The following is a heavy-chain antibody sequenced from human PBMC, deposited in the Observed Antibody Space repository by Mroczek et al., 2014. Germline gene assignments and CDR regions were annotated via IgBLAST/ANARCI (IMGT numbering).Heavy chain of an antibody. CDR3: ARVRGSGGDRRAFDI. Sequence: QVQLQESGPGLVKPSQTLSLTCTVSGGSISSGGYYWSWIRQHPGKGLEWIGYIYYSGSTYFNPSLKSRVTISVNTSKSQFSLKLSSVTAADTAVYYCARVRGSGGDRRAFDIWGQGTMVTVSS. CDR1: GGSISSGGYY. CDR2: IYYSGST. J-gene: IGHJ3*02. V-gene: IGHV4-31*03. D-gene: IGHD2-15*01.